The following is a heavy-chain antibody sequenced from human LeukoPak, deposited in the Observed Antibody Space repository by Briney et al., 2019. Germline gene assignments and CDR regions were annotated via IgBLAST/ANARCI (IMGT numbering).Heavy chain of an antibody. J-gene: IGHJ5*02. D-gene: IGHD3-22*01. CDR3: ARDPHYYDSSGYYFRGFDP. Sequence: GASVKVSCKASGYTVTGHYLHWVRQAPGQGLEWMGWINPNSGGTNYAQKFQGRVTMTRDTSISTAYMELSRLRSDDTAVYYCARDPHYYDSSGYYFRGFDPWGQGTLVTVSS. CDR2: INPNSGGT. V-gene: IGHV1-2*02. CDR1: GYTVTGHY.